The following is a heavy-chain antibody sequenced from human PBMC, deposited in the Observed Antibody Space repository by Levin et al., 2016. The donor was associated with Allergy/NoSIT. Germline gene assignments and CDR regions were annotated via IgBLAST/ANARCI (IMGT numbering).Heavy chain of an antibody. D-gene: IGHD3-16*01. CDR3: ARGYPWGDTLFDY. V-gene: IGHV3-11*04. J-gene: IGHJ4*02. Sequence: WIRQPPGKGLEWVSFISRSGNTIWYADSVKGRFTISRDNGKNSLYLQMNSLRVEDTAVYYCARGYPWGDTLFDYWGQGTLVTVSS. CDR2: ISRSGNTI.